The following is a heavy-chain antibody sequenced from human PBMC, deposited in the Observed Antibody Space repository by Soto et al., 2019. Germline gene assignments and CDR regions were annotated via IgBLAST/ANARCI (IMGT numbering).Heavy chain of an antibody. D-gene: IGHD3-10*01. V-gene: IGHV5-51*01. CDR2: IYPGDSDT. CDR1: GYSFTSYW. J-gene: IGHJ6*02. CDR3: ARPTWYYGSGSYYNAGYYYYGMDV. Sequence: PGXSLKISCKGSGYSFTSYWIGWVRQMPGKGLEWMGIIYPGDSDTRYSPSFQGQVTISADKSISTAYLQWSSLKASDTAMYYCARPTWYYGSGSYYNAGYYYYGMDVWGQGTTVTVSS.